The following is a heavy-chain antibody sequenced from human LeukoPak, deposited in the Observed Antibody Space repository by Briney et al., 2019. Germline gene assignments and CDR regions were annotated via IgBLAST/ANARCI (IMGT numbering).Heavy chain of an antibody. CDR3: ARGPPWYDILTGYSSDAFDI. V-gene: IGHV4-59*01. CDR2: IYYSGST. J-gene: IGHJ3*02. Sequence: RPSETLSLTCTVSGGSISSYYWSWIRQPPGKGLEWIGYIYYSGSTNYNPSLKSRVTISVDTSKNQFSLRLSSVTAADTAVYYCARGPPWYDILTGYSSDAFDIWGQGTMVTVSS. CDR1: GGSISSYY. D-gene: IGHD3-9*01.